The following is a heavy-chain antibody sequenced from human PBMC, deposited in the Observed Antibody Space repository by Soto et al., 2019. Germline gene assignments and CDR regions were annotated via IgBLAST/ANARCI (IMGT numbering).Heavy chain of an antibody. CDR3: AKERLTSAAAHYGLDV. CDR1: GFTFSDYV. CDR2: ISGSGGNR. D-gene: IGHD3-9*01. J-gene: IGHJ6*02. Sequence: EVQLLESGGGLVQPGGSLRLSCTASGFTFSDYVINWVRQAPGKGLEWVSGISGSGGNRYYADSMKGRFTVSRDNSKNTVYLLMNSLRADDTAVYYCAKERLTSAAAHYGLDVWGQGTTVTVSS. V-gene: IGHV3-23*01.